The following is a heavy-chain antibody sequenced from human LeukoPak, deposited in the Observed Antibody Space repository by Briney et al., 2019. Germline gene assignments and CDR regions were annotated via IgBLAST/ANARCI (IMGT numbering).Heavy chain of an antibody. J-gene: IGHJ6*02. D-gene: IGHD6-6*01. Sequence: AGGSLRLSCAASGFTFSSYSMNWVRQAPGKGLEWVSSISSSSSYIYYADSVKGRFTISRDNAKNSLYLQMNSQRAEDTAVYYCARDQFPIYSSSSYYYYGMDVWGQGTTVTVSS. CDR1: GFTFSSYS. CDR2: ISSSSSYI. V-gene: IGHV3-21*01. CDR3: ARDQFPIYSSSSYYYYGMDV.